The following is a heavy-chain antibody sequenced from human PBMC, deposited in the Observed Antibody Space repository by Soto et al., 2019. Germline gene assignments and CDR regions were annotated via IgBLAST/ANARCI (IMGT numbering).Heavy chain of an antibody. CDR1: GGSISSSSYY. CDR2: INYSGNT. Sequence: QLQLQESGPGLVKPSETLSLTCTVSGGSISSSSYYWGWIRQPPGKGLEWIGSINYSGNTYYTPSLKGRFTISVATSKNQFSLRLSSVTAADTAVYYCARERGRYCTGGSCQVDYWGQGTLVTVSS. D-gene: IGHD2-15*01. CDR3: ARERGRYCTGGSCQVDY. J-gene: IGHJ4*02. V-gene: IGHV4-39*02.